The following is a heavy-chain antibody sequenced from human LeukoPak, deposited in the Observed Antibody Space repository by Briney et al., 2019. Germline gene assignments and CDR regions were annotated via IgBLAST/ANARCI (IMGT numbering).Heavy chain of an antibody. V-gene: IGHV3-7*01. D-gene: IGHD1-1*01. CDR2: IKLDGSEK. Sequence: GGSLRLSCAASGFTFSSYWMSWVRQAPGKGLEWVANIKLDGSEKYYVDSVKGRFTISRDNAKNSLYLQMNSLRAEDTAVYYCASPTWTSRPGWGRNWYFDLWGRGTLVTVSS. J-gene: IGHJ2*01. CDR3: ASPTWTSRPGWGRNWYFDL. CDR1: GFTFSSYW.